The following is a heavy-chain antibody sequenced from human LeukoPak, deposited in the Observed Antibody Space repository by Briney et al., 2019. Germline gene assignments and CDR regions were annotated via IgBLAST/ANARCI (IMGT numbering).Heavy chain of an antibody. CDR1: GGSFSAYY. V-gene: IGHV4-34*01. Sequence: ASETLSLTCAVYGGSFSAYYWSWIRQPPGKGLEWIGEINHSGSTNYNPSLKSRVTISVDTSKNQFSLKLSSVTAADTAVYYCARRSGYGYYYYMDVWGKGTTVTVSS. J-gene: IGHJ6*03. CDR3: ARRSGYGYYYYMDV. D-gene: IGHD5-12*01. CDR2: INHSGST.